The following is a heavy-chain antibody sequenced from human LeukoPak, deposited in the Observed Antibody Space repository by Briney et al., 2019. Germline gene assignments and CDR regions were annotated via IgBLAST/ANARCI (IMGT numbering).Heavy chain of an antibody. V-gene: IGHV3-66*02. J-gene: IGHJ3*02. CDR2: IYSGGST. Sequence: PGGSLRLSCAASGFTVSSNYMSWVRQAPGKGLEWVSVIYSGGSTYYADSVKGRFTISRDNSKNTLYLQMNSLRAEDAAVYYCARSPNSGSYLMFPDAFDIWGQGTMVTVSS. D-gene: IGHD1-26*01. CDR1: GFTVSSNY. CDR3: ARSPNSGSYLMFPDAFDI.